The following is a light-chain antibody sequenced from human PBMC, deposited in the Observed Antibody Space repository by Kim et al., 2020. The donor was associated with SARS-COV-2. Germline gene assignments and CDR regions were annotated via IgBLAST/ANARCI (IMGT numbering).Light chain of an antibody. CDR1: QVISSY. CDR2: TAS. Sequence: DIQMTQSPSSLSASVGDRVTITCRASQVISSYLNWYQQKPGKAPKLLIYTASSLQSGVPSRFSGSGSGTDFTLTISSLQPEDIATYYCQQSCTAPRTFGQGTKVDIK. J-gene: IGKJ1*01. CDR3: QQSCTAPRT. V-gene: IGKV1-39*01.